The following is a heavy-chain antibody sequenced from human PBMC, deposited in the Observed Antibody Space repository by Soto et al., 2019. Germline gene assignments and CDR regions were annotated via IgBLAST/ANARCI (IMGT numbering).Heavy chain of an antibody. CDR2: MNPNSGNT. CDR1: GSTFTSYD. V-gene: IGHV1-8*01. CDR3: ARGQIGFGELNY. J-gene: IGHJ4*02. D-gene: IGHD3-10*01. Sequence: GASVKVSCKASGSTFTSYDITWVRHATGQGLEWMGWMNPNSGNTGHAKKFQGRVTMTRNTSISTAYMELSSLRSEDTAVYYCARGQIGFGELNYWGQGTLVTVSS.